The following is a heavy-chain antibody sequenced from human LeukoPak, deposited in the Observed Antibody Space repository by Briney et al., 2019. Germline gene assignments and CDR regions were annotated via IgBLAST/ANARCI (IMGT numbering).Heavy chain of an antibody. J-gene: IGHJ4*02. Sequence: SVKVSCKASGGTFSSYAISWVRQAPGQGLEWMGRIIPILGIANYAQKFQGRVTITADKSTSTAYMELSSLRSEDTAVYYCARGPIVVVTANAHFDYWGQGTLVTVSS. V-gene: IGHV1-69*04. CDR1: GGTFSSYA. D-gene: IGHD2-21*02. CDR3: ARGPIVVVTANAHFDY. CDR2: IIPILGIA.